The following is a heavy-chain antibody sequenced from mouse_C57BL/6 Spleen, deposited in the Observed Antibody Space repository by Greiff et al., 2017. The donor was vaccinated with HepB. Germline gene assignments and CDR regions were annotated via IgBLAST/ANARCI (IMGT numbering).Heavy chain of an antibody. CDR3: ARLRQGYYFDY. CDR1: GFTFSDYY. Sequence: DVKLVESEGGLVQPGSSMKLSCTASGFTFSDYYMAWVRQVPEKGLEWVANINYDGSSTYYLDSLKSRFIISRDNAKNILYLQMSSLKSEDTATYYCARLRQGYYFDYWGQGTTLTVSS. D-gene: IGHD2-12*01. CDR2: INYDGSST. V-gene: IGHV5-16*01. J-gene: IGHJ2*01.